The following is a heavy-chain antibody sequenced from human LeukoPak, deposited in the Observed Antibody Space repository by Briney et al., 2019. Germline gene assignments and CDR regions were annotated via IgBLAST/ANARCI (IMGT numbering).Heavy chain of an antibody. CDR1: GFTFSSYS. CDR2: ISSSSSYI. V-gene: IGHV3-21*04. D-gene: IGHD4-17*01. CDR3: ARRMTTVTTKYFDL. Sequence: GGSLRLSCAASGFTFSSYSMNWVRQAPGKGLEWVSSISSSSSYIYYADSVKGRFTISRDNAKNSLYLQMNSLRAEDTALYYCARRMTTVTTKYFDLWGRGTLVTVSS. J-gene: IGHJ2*01.